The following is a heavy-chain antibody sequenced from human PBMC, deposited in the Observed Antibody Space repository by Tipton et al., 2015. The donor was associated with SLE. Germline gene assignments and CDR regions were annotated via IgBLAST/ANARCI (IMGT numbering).Heavy chain of an antibody. CDR1: GFSISSYY. CDR2: LYTSGTT. J-gene: IGHJ4*02. V-gene: IGHV4-4*07. Sequence: TLSLTCTVSGFSISSYYWSWIRQPAGKGLEWIGRLYTSGTTNYNPSPKSRVTMSVDTSKNQFSLQLSSVTAADTAVYYCAGAGGSGWPQHDYWGQGTLVTVSS. D-gene: IGHD6-19*01. CDR3: AGAGGSGWPQHDY.